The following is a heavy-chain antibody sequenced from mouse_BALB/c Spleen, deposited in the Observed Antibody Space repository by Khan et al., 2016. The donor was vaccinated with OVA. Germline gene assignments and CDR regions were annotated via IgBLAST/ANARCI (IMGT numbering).Heavy chain of an antibody. CDR2: ISPGSGTP. CDR1: GYTITSYW. J-gene: IGHJ4*01. CDR3: VRENYYGSSHYAMDY. V-gene: IGHV1S41*01. D-gene: IGHD1-1*01. Sequence: DLVKPGASVKLSCKASGYTITSYWINWIKQRPGQGLEWIGRISPGSGTPYYNEMFKGKATLTVDTSSSTAYIQLSSLSSEDSAVYCCVRENYYGSSHYAMDYWGQGTSVTVSS.